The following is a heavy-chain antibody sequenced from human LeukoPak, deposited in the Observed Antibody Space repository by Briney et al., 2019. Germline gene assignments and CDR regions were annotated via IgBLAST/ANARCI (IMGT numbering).Heavy chain of an antibody. V-gene: IGHV3-48*03. Sequence: PGGSLRLSCAASGFTSSTYEMNWVRRPPGKGLEWVSYISSSGSTIYYADSVKGRFTISRDNAKNSLYLQMNSLRAEDTAVYYCARSRYCSGGSCYVDYWGQGTLVTVSS. CDR1: GFTSSTYE. D-gene: IGHD2-15*01. CDR2: ISSSGSTI. J-gene: IGHJ4*02. CDR3: ARSRYCSGGSCYVDY.